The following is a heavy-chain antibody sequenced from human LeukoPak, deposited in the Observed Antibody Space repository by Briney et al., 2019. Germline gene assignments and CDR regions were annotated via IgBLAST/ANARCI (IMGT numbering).Heavy chain of an antibody. Sequence: SVKVSCKASGGTFSSYAISWVRQAPGQGLEWMGRIIPILGMANYAQKFQGRVTITADKSTSTAYMELSSLRSEDTAVYYCAREYCSSTSCYYSDYWGQGTLDTVSS. V-gene: IGHV1-69*04. J-gene: IGHJ4*02. D-gene: IGHD2-2*01. CDR2: IIPILGMA. CDR1: GGTFSSYA. CDR3: AREYCSSTSCYYSDY.